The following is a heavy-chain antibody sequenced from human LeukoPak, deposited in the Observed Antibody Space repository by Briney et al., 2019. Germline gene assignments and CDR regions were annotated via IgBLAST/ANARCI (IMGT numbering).Heavy chain of an antibody. V-gene: IGHV1-2*02. CDR2: INPNSGGT. CDR3: ARDQGSSAVGYFDY. D-gene: IGHD6-6*01. Sequence: ASVKVSCKASGYTFTGYYMHCVRQAPGQGLEWMGWINPNSGGTNYAQKFQGRVTMTRDTSISTAYMELSRLRSDDTAVYYCARDQGSSAVGYFDYWGQGTLVTVSS. CDR1: GYTFTGYY. J-gene: IGHJ4*02.